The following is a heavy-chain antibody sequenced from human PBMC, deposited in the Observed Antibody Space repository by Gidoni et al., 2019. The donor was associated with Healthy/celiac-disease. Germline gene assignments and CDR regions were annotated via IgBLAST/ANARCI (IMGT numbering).Heavy chain of an antibody. D-gene: IGHD6-13*01. V-gene: IGHV4-38-2*02. CDR2: IYHSGST. CDR1: GYSISSCYY. CDR3: AIAAAGTVVDY. J-gene: IGHJ4*02. Sequence: QVQLQESGPGLVKPSETLSLTCTVSGYSISSCYYWGWIRQPPGKGLEWIGSIYHSGSTYYNPSLKSRVTISVDTSKNQFSLKLSSVTAADTAVYYCAIAAAGTVVDYWGQGTLVTVSS.